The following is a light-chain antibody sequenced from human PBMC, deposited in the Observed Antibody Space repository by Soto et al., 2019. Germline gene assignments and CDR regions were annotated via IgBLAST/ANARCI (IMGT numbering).Light chain of an antibody. V-gene: IGLV2-14*03. Sequence: LTQPASVSGSPGQSITISCTGTSSDVGGYNYVSWYQQHPGKAPKLMIYDISNRPSGVSYRFSGSKSGNTASLTISGLQAEDEADYYCSSYTSSSTLYVFGTGTKVTVL. CDR1: SSDVGGYNY. CDR3: SSYTSSSTLYV. CDR2: DIS. J-gene: IGLJ1*01.